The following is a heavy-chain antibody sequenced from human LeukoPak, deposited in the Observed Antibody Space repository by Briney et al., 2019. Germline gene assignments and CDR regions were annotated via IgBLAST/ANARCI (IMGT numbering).Heavy chain of an antibody. CDR3: AXDYSSGGXXYKYYYMDV. CDR2: IYYSGST. Sequence: PSETLSLTCTVSGGSISSYYWSWIRQPPGKGLEWIGYIYYSGSTNYNPSLKSRVTISVDTSKNQFSLKLSSVTAADTAVYYCAXDYSSGGXXYKYYYMDVWGKGTTVTVSS. J-gene: IGHJ6*03. D-gene: IGHD5-18*01. V-gene: IGHV4-59*01. CDR1: GGSISSYY.